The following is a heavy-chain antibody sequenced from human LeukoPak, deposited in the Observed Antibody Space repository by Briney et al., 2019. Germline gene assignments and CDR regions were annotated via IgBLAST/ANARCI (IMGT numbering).Heavy chain of an antibody. CDR2: ISHNGNI. V-gene: IGHV4-59*02. D-gene: IGHD3-3*01. J-gene: IGHJ4*02. Sequence: SETLSLTCNVSGGAVNSYYWSWIRQTPGEGLKWIGYISHNGNIDYAPSLKSRVTMSIDTTKDQFSLKLTSVTAADTALYFCARGFCSDEICQVFTHWGQGILVTVSS. CDR1: GGAVNSYY. CDR3: ARGFCSDEICQVFTH.